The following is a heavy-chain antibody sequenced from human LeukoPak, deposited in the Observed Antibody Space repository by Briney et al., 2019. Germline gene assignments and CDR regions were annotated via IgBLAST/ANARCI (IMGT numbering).Heavy chain of an antibody. CDR1: GGSISSGGYY. CDR2: IYYSGST. Sequence: SETLSLTCTVSGGSISSGGYYWSWIRQHPGKGLEWIGYIYYSGSTYYNPSLKSRVTISVDTSKNQFSLKLSSVTAAHTAVYYCARAAGSSDAFDIWGQGTMVTVSS. V-gene: IGHV4-31*03. J-gene: IGHJ3*02. CDR3: ARAAGSSDAFDI. D-gene: IGHD1-26*01.